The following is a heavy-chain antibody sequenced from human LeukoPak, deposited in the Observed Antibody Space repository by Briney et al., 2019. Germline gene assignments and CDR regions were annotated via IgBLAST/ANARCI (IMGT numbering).Heavy chain of an antibody. J-gene: IGHJ4*02. V-gene: IGHV4-39*01. CDR2: INHSGST. D-gene: IGHD1-26*01. CDR1: GGSISSGSYY. CDR3: ARAMARGLLWDY. Sequence: SQTLSLTCTVSGGSISSGSYYWSWIRQPPGKGLEWIGEINHSGSTNYNPSLKSRVTISVDTSKNQFSLKLSSVTAADTAVYYCARAMARGLLWDYWGQGTLVTVSS.